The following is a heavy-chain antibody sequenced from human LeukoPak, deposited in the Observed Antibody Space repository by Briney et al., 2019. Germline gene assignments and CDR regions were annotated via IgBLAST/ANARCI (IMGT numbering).Heavy chain of an antibody. CDR1: GFTFSRYW. Sequence: GGSLTLSCAASGFTFSRYWMSWVRQAPGKGLDWVANIKHDGSEKYYVDSVKGRFTISRDNAKNSLYLQMNSLRAEDTAVYYCARDDNWGSDYWGQGTLVTVPS. D-gene: IGHD7-27*01. CDR2: IKHDGSEK. V-gene: IGHV3-7*04. CDR3: ARDDNWGSDY. J-gene: IGHJ4*02.